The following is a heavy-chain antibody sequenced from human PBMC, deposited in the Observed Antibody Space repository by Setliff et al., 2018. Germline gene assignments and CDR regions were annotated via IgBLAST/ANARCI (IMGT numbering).Heavy chain of an antibody. CDR1: GLTFRNFW. Sequence: GGSLRLSCTVSGLTFRNFWMSWVRQAPGKGLEYVAIIKEDSSQKYYMDSVKGRFTISRDNAKNSLFLQMNILEVEDTAVYYCVRDWASGDDHWGRGTLVTVSS. CDR2: IKEDSSQK. V-gene: IGHV3-7*01. D-gene: IGHD3-10*01. CDR3: VRDWASGDDH. J-gene: IGHJ4*02.